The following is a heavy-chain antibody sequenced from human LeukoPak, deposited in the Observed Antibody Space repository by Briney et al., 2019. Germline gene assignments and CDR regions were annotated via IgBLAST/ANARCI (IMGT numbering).Heavy chain of an antibody. CDR1: GGSISSYY. CDR3: ARGGDRYYYYYGMDF. CDR2: IYYSGSA. Sequence: SETLSLTCTVSGGSISSYYWSWIRQPPGKGLEWIGYIYYSGSANYNPSLKSRVTISVDTSKNQFSLKLSSVTAADTAVYYCARGGDRYYYYYGMDFWGQGTTVTVSS. J-gene: IGHJ6*02. V-gene: IGHV4-59*01. D-gene: IGHD2-21*01.